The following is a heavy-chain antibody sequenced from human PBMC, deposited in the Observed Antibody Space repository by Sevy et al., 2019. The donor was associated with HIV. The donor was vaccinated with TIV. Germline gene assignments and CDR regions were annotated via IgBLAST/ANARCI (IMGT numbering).Heavy chain of an antibody. Sequence: GGSLRLSYAASGFTFSSYSMNWVRQAPGKGLEWISYISGSNNTISYADSVKGRFTISRDNAKNSLYLQMNNLRAEDTAVYYCAREAYCSGGTCYLGWFDPWGQGTLVTVSS. V-gene: IGHV3-48*01. J-gene: IGHJ5*02. CDR1: GFTFSSYS. D-gene: IGHD2-15*01. CDR3: AREAYCSGGTCYLGWFDP. CDR2: ISGSNNTI.